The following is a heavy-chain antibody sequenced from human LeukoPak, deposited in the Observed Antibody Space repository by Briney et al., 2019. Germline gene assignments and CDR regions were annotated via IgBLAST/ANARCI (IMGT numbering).Heavy chain of an antibody. CDR2: ISTKGDVK. J-gene: IGHJ4*02. CDR1: GFNMSGFE. V-gene: IGHV3-48*03. D-gene: IGHD5-18*01. CDR3: ARVRYSYDYFDN. Sequence: GGSLTLSCLTSGFNMSGFETTWVRQAPGKGLEWISYISTKGDVKYYADSVKGRVTISRDIPKKSLSLAMNSLRVEDTAVYFCARVRYSYDYFDNWGPGTQVTVST.